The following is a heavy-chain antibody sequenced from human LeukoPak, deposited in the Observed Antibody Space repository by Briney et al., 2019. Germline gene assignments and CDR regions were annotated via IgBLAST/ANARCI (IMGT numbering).Heavy chain of an antibody. V-gene: IGHV3-9*01. J-gene: IGHJ4*02. Sequence: GRSLRLSCAASGFTFDDYAMHWVRQAPGKGLEWVSGISWNSGSIGYADSVKGRFTISRDNARNSLYLQMNSLRAEDTAVYYCARAAPYYDSSGYYYYFDYWGQGTLVTVSS. CDR1: GFTFDDYA. CDR2: ISWNSGSI. D-gene: IGHD3-22*01. CDR3: ARAAPYYDSSGYYYYFDY.